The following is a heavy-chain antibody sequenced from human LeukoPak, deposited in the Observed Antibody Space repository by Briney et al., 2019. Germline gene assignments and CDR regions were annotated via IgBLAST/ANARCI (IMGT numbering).Heavy chain of an antibody. J-gene: IGHJ3*02. V-gene: IGHV1-18*01. CDR1: GYTFTSYG. Sequence: ASVKVSCKASGYTFTSYGISWVRQAPGQGLKWMGWISAYNGNTNYPQKLQGRVTMTTDTSTSTAYMELRSLRSDDTAVYYCARESPGMHAFDIWGHGTMVTVSS. CDR3: ARESPGMHAFDI. CDR2: ISAYNGNT.